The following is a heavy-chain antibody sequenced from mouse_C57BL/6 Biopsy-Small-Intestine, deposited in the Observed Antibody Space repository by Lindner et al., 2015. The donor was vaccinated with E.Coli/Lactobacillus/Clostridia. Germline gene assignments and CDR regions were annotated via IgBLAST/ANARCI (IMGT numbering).Heavy chain of an antibody. Sequence: SVKVSCKASGYTFKTYGISWVRQAPGQGLEWMGWISSYNGDTKYAQKIQGRVTMTTDTSTRTAYMELRSLRSDDTAVYFCARDEGSSVTKASAHWGQGTLVTVSS. D-gene: IGHD2-13*01. CDR1: GYTFKTYG. CDR3: ARDEGSSVTKASAH. J-gene: IGHJ4*01. CDR2: ISSYNGDT. V-gene: IGHV14-2*02.